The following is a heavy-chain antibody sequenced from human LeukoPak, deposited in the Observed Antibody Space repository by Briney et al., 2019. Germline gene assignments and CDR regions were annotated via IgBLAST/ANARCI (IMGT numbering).Heavy chain of an antibody. CDR1: GGSFSGYY. V-gene: IGHV4-34*01. CDR2: INHSGST. J-gene: IGHJ4*02. CDR3: ASLSRGLAYCGGDCYYDY. D-gene: IGHD2-21*01. Sequence: KPSETLSLTCAVYGGSFSGYYWSWIRQPPGKGLEWTGEINHSGSTNYNPSLKSRVTISVDTSKNQFSLKLSSVTAADTAVYYCASLSRGLAYCGGDCYYDYWGQGTLVTVPS.